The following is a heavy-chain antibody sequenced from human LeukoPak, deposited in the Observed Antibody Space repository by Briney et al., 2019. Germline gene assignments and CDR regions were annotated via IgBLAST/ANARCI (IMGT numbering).Heavy chain of an antibody. J-gene: IGHJ4*02. V-gene: IGHV3-74*01. Sequence: PPGGSLRLSCAASGFTFSSYWMHWVRQGPGKELTWVSHINSDGTTTNYADSVKGRFTISRDNAKNNLYLQMNSLRVEDTALYYCARFSSGWSPSGFDYWGQGTLVTVSS. CDR3: ARFSSGWSPSGFDY. CDR2: INSDGTTT. D-gene: IGHD6-19*01. CDR1: GFTFSSYW.